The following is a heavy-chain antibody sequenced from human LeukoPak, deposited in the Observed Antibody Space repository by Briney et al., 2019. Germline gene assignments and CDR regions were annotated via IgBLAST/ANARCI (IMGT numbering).Heavy chain of an antibody. CDR1: GYTFISYD. J-gene: IGHJ4*02. CDR2: MNPNSGNT. D-gene: IGHD2-15*01. CDR3: AREDEGSFDY. V-gene: IGHV1-8*01. Sequence: ASVKVSCKTSGYTFISYDINWVRQATGQGLEWMRWMNPNSGNTGYAQKLQGRVTMTTDTSTSTAYMELRSLRSDDTAVYYCAREDEGSFDYWGQGTLVTVSS.